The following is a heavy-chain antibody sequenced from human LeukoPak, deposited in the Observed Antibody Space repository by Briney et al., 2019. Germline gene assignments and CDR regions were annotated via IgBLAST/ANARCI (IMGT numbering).Heavy chain of an antibody. V-gene: IGHV4-59*01. D-gene: IGHD6-19*01. J-gene: IGHJ4*02. Sequence: SETLSLTCTVSGGSINSYYWSWIRQPPGKGLEWIGYIYYSGSTYCNPSLKSRVTISVDTSKNQFSLNLGSVTAADTAAYYCASSLQWLSYLDYWGQGTLVTVSS. CDR1: GGSINSYY. CDR2: IYYSGST. CDR3: ASSLQWLSYLDY.